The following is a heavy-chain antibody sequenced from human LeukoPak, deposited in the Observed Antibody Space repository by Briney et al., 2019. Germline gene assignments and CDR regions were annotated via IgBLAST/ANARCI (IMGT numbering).Heavy chain of an antibody. D-gene: IGHD1-26*01. CDR2: IYSTGTT. CDR1: GDSISSGGYY. J-gene: IGHJ5*02. CDR3: ARDRPDTTGPTTVGRFDP. V-gene: IGHV4-31*03. Sequence: PSQTLSLTCSVSGDSISSGGYYWHWIRQHPEKGLEWIGYIYSTGTTYYNPSLTSRLTMSLDPSKNQFSLKVTSVTAADTAVYFCARDRPDTTGPTTVGRFDPWGQGTLVTVSS.